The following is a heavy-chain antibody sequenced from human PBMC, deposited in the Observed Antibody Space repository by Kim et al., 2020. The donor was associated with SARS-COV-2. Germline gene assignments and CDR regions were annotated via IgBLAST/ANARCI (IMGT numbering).Heavy chain of an antibody. J-gene: IGHJ6*02. D-gene: IGHD2-2*01. CDR1: GGTFSSYA. CDR3: ARGRTVHPAYRRLYCSSTSCPGYYYYGMDV. V-gene: IGHV1-69*13. CDR2: IIPIFGTA. Sequence: SVKVSCKASGGTFSSYAISWVRQAPGQGLEWMGGIIPIFGTANYAQKFQGRVTITADESTSTAYMELSSLRSEDTAVYYCARGRTVHPAYRRLYCSSTSCPGYYYYGMDVWGQGTTVTVSS.